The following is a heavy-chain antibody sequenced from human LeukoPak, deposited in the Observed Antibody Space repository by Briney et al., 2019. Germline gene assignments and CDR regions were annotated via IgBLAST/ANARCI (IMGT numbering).Heavy chain of an antibody. CDR1: GYTFIGYY. CDR3: ARRYRSSEMWFGH. V-gene: IGHV1-2*02. J-gene: IGHJ5*02. D-gene: IGHD5-24*01. Sequence: GASVKVSCKTSGYTFIGYYVHWVRQAPGQGLEWMGRIDPNRDDRRYAPKFQDRVTMTKDTSITTAYMELRNLTSDDTAVYYCARRYRSSEMWFGHWGQGTRVIVSS. CDR2: IDPNRDDR.